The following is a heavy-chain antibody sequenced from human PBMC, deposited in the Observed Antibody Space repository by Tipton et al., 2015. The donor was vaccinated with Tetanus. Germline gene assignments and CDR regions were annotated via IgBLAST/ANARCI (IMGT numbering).Heavy chain of an antibody. V-gene: IGHV3-48*04. D-gene: IGHD4-23*01. Sequence: SLRLSCVASGFTFSSYPMAWVRQAPGKGLEWVSYITSSSSTIYYADSVKGRFTISRDNAKNSLYLQMNSLRVEDTAMYYCARDQGAVITASIFDFWGQGTLVTVSS. CDR2: ITSSSSTI. CDR1: GFTFSSYP. J-gene: IGHJ4*02. CDR3: ARDQGAVITASIFDF.